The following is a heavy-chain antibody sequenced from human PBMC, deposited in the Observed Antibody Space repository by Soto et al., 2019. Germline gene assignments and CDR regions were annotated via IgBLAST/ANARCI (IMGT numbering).Heavy chain of an antibody. CDR3: AKGPGIAAE. V-gene: IGHV3-30*18. D-gene: IGHD6-25*01. J-gene: IGHJ4*02. CDR2: ISYDGSNK. Sequence: VAVISYDGSNKYYADSVKGRFTISRDNSKNTLYLQMNSLRAEDTAVYYCAKGPGIAAEWGQGTLVTVSS.